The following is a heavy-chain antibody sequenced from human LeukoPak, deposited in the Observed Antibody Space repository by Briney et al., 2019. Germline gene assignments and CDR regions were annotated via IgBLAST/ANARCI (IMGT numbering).Heavy chain of an antibody. CDR2: IWYDGSYK. CDR3: ARDTLIAAPKTGTVTRIGWFDT. J-gene: IGHJ5*02. Sequence: GGSLRLSCAASGFTFSSYEMNWVRQAPGKGLEWVAVIWYDGSYKSYGDSVEGRFTISRDNSKNTLFLQMNSLRADDTAVYYCARDTLIAAPKTGTVTRIGWFDTWGQGTLVTVSS. CDR1: GFTFSSYE. D-gene: IGHD6-13*01. V-gene: IGHV3-33*08.